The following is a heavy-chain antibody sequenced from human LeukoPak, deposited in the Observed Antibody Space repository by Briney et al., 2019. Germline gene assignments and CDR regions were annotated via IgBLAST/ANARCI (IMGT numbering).Heavy chain of an antibody. CDR3: ARHQRAARPDDSFDY. CDR1: SGSFSGYY. Sequence: PSETLSLTCAVYSGSFSGYYWSWIRQPPGKGLEWIGSIYYSGSTYYNPSLKSRVTISVDTSKNQFSLKLSSVTAADTAVYYCARHQRAARPDDSFDYWGQGTLVTVSS. V-gene: IGHV4-34*01. D-gene: IGHD6-6*01. J-gene: IGHJ4*02. CDR2: IYYSGST.